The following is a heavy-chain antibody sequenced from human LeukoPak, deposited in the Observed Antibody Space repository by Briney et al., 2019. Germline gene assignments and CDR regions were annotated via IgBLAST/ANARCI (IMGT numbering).Heavy chain of an antibody. CDR1: GYSFSYSW. D-gene: IGHD5-24*01. J-gene: IGHJ6*04. V-gene: IGHV5-51*01. Sequence: GESLKISCKTSGYSFSYSWIAWVRQMTGKGLEWMGIIYPGDSDTTDSRYSPSFQGQVTISADNSISTAYLQWSRLKASDTATYYCARRGDGYKLDVWGKGTTVTVSS. CDR2: IYPGDSDT. CDR3: ARRGDGYKLDV.